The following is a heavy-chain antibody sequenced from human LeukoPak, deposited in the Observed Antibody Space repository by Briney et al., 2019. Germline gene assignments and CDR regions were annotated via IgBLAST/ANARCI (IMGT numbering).Heavy chain of an antibody. CDR3: AKVGGRWLQPFDY. D-gene: IGHD5-24*01. J-gene: IGHJ4*02. CDR1: GFTFSSYA. V-gene: IGHV3-23*01. Sequence: GGSLRLSCAASGFTFSSYAMHWVRQAPGKGREWVSAISGSGGSTYYADSVKGRFTISRDNSKNTLYLQMNRLRAEDTAVYYCAKVGGRWLQPFDYWGQGTLVTVSS. CDR2: ISGSGGST.